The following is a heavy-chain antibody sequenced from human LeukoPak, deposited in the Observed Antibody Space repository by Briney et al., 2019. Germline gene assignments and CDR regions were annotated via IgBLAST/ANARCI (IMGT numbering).Heavy chain of an antibody. D-gene: IGHD5-24*01. CDR3: AGRGDGNLYYFDH. CDR2: ISSSGSII. V-gene: IGHV3-48*03. CDR1: GFTFRSCE. Sequence: AGGSLRLSCAASGFTFRSCELSWVRQAPAKGLEWVSYISSSGSIIYYADSVKGRFTISRDSAKNSLYLQMNSLRPEDTAVYYCAGRGDGNLYYFDHWGQGTLVTASS. J-gene: IGHJ4*02.